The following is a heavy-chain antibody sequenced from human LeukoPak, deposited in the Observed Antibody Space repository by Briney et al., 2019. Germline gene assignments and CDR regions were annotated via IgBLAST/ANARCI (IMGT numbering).Heavy chain of an antibody. Sequence: PGGSLRLSCAASGFTFSSYSMNWVRQASGKGLEWVSSISSSSSYIYYADSVKGRFTISRDNAKNSLYLQMNSLRAEDTAVYYCARVRDYGDYDYYYYMDVWGKGTTVTISS. CDR2: ISSSSSYI. CDR3: ARVRDYGDYDYYYYMDV. V-gene: IGHV3-21*01. CDR1: GFTFSSYS. J-gene: IGHJ6*03. D-gene: IGHD4-17*01.